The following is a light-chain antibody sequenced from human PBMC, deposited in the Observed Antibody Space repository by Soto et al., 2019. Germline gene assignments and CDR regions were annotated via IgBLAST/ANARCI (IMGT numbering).Light chain of an antibody. CDR2: GAS. J-gene: IGKJ1*01. CDR1: QSVSSY. V-gene: IGKV3-20*01. Sequence: EIVVTQSPATLSVSPGERVTLSCRASQSVSSYLAWYQQKPGQAPRLLTFGASIRATGLPDRFSGGGSGTDFTLTISRLEPEDFTVYYCQQYGSSPRTFGQGTKVDIK. CDR3: QQYGSSPRT.